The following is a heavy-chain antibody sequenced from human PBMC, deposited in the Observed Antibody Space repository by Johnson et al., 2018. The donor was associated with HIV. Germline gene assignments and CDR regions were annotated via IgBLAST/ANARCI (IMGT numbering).Heavy chain of an antibody. V-gene: IGHV3-20*04. D-gene: IGHD4-23*01. CDR1: GFTFDDYG. Sequence: VQLVESGGGLVQPGGSMRLSCAASGFTFDDYGMSWVRQAPGKGLEWVSGINWNGGSIGYADSVKGRFTISRDNAKNSLYLQMSSLRAEDTALYYCARAVDYGGNSPSRAFDIWGRGTLVTVSS. J-gene: IGHJ3*02. CDR2: INWNGGSI. CDR3: ARAVDYGGNSPSRAFDI.